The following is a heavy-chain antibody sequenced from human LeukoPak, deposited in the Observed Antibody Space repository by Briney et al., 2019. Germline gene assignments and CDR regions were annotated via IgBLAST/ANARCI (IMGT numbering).Heavy chain of an antibody. V-gene: IGHV3-15*01. CDR1: GFTFSNAW. D-gene: IGHD3/OR15-3a*01. CDR2: IKSKTDGGTT. CDR3: VRGPLRYFDY. Sequence: GGSLRLSCAASGFTFSNAWMSWVRQAPWKGLEWVGRIKSKTDGGTTDYAAPVKGRFTISRDDSKNTLYLQMNSLKTEDTAVYYCVRGPLRYFDYWGQGTLVTVSS. J-gene: IGHJ4*02.